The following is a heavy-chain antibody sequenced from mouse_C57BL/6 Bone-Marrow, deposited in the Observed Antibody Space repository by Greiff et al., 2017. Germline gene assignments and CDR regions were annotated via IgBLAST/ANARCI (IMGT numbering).Heavy chain of an antibody. CDR2: IWRGGST. V-gene: IGHV2-5*01. CDR1: GFSLTSYG. J-gene: IGHJ1*03. Sequence: QVQLKESGPGLVQPSQRLSITCTVSGFSLTSYGVHWVRQSPGKGLEWLGVIWRGGSTDYNAAFMSRLSITKDNSKSQVFFKMNSLQADDTAIYYCAKNWIYGSRPWYFDVWGTGTTVTVSS. D-gene: IGHD1-1*01. CDR3: AKNWIYGSRPWYFDV.